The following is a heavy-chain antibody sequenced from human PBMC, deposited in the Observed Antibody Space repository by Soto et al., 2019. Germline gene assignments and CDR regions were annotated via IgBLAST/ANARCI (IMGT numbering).Heavy chain of an antibody. Sequence: VKVSCKASGGTFSSYAISWVRQAPGQGLEWMGGIIPIFGTANYAQKFQGRVTMTTHTSTSTAYMELRSLRSDDTAVYYCARDPVAGTYFDYRGQGTLVTVSS. CDR1: GGTFSSYA. CDR3: ARDPVAGTYFDY. D-gene: IGHD6-19*01. V-gene: IGHV1-69*05. J-gene: IGHJ4*02. CDR2: IIPIFGTA.